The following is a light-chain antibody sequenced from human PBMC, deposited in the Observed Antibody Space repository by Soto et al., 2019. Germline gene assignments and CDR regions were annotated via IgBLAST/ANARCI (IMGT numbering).Light chain of an antibody. V-gene: IGLV1-40*01. J-gene: IGLJ3*02. Sequence: QSVLTQPPSVSGAPGQRVTISCSGTSSNIGAGYDVHWYHQLPGTAPKLLSFGNNTRPSGVPARFAASRSGTSASLAITGLQAEDVADYYCQSFDTNLRGSLFGGRPKVTVL. CDR1: SSNIGAGYD. CDR2: GNN. CDR3: QSFDTNLRGSL.